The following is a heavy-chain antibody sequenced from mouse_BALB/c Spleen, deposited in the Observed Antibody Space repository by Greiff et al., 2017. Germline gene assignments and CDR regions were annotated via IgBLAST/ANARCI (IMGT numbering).Heavy chain of an antibody. D-gene: IGHD2-4*01. V-gene: IGHV5-6-5*01. CDR1: GFTFSSYA. CDR3: ARVIYYEYEGAMDD. CDR2: ISSGGST. Sequence: EVQLVESGGGLVKPGGSLKLSCAASGFTFSSYAMSWVRQTPGKRLEWVASISSGGSTYYPDSVKGRFTISRDNARNILYLQMSSLRSEDTAMYYCARVIYYEYEGAMDDWGQGTSVTVSS. J-gene: IGHJ4*01.